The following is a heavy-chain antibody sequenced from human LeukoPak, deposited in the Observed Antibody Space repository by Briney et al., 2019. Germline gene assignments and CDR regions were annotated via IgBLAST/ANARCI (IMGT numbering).Heavy chain of an antibody. Sequence: SETLSLTCAVYGGSFSGYYWSWIRQPPGKGLEWIGEINHSGSTNYNPSLKSRVTISVDTSKNQFSLKLSSVTAADTAVYYCARDPGKYDSSGYSTDYWGQGTLVTVSS. CDR1: GGSFSGYY. CDR3: ARDPGKYDSSGYSTDY. D-gene: IGHD3-22*01. CDR2: INHSGST. J-gene: IGHJ4*02. V-gene: IGHV4-34*01.